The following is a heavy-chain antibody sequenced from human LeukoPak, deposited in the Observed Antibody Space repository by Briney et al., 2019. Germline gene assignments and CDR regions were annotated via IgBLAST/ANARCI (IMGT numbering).Heavy chain of an antibody. V-gene: IGHV3-11*01. J-gene: IGHJ4*02. CDR1: GFTFSDYY. CDR3: AREGDYGDYPIDY. D-gene: IGHD4-17*01. Sequence: GGSLRLSCAASGFTFSDYYMSWIRQAPGKGLEWVSYISSSGSTIYHADSVKGRFTISRDNAKNSLYLQMNSLRAEDTAVYYCAREGDYGDYPIDYWGQGTLVTVSS. CDR2: ISSSGSTI.